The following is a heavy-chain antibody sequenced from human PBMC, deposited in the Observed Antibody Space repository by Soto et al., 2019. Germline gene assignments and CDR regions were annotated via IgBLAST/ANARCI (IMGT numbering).Heavy chain of an antibody. D-gene: IGHD2-8*02. J-gene: IGHJ4*02. V-gene: IGHV4-4*07. CDR1: GASITGSFF. Sequence: SETLSLTCTVSGASITGSFFWSWIRQPAGRGLEWIGRFSLSGTTNYNPSLRSRVTMSADVSKNQFSLRLTSVTAADTALYYCARGMTPPGAPAWYYFDSWGQGTLVTVSS. CDR2: FSLSGTT. CDR3: ARGMTPPGAPAWYYFDS.